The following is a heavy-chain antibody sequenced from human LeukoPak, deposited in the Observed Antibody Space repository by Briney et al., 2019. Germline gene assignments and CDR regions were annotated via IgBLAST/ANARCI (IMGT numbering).Heavy chain of an antibody. J-gene: IGHJ6*02. Sequence: GASVKVSCKASRDILRSYVISWVRQARGQGPEWMGGYIPILSRPSLAQKFQGRITITADESTSTAYMELSSLRAEDTAVYYCAREREKAVTDTFYYGLDVWGPGTTVTVSS. D-gene: IGHD6-19*01. CDR1: RDILRSYV. CDR2: YIPILSRP. CDR3: AREREKAVTDTFYYGLDV. V-gene: IGHV1-69*10.